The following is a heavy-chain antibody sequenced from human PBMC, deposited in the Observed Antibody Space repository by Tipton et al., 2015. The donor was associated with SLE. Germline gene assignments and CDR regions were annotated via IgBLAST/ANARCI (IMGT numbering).Heavy chain of an antibody. CDR1: GGSISSSSYY. Sequence: LRLSCTVSGGSISSSSYYWGWIRQPPGKGLEWIGTFYYSGNTYFNPSLKSRVTISVDTSKNQFSLRLSSVTAADTAVYYCARDYYDSRGYTLFDYWGQGALVTVSS. CDR3: ARDYYDSRGYTLFDY. V-gene: IGHV4-39*07. J-gene: IGHJ4*02. CDR2: FYYSGNT. D-gene: IGHD3-22*01.